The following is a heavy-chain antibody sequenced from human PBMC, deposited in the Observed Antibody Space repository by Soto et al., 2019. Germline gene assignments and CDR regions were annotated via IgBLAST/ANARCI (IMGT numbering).Heavy chain of an antibody. D-gene: IGHD3-10*01. CDR2: IIPMFGKV. J-gene: IGHJ5*02. Sequence: ASVKVSCKASGGTFSSYGISWVRQAPGQGLEWMGGIIPMFGKVKYAQKFQGRVTITADESTSTAYMELSSLTSEDTAMYYCARETSVRGVIITSSPWFDPWGQGTLVTVSS. CDR1: GGTFSSYG. CDR3: ARETSVRGVIITSSPWFDP. V-gene: IGHV1-69*13.